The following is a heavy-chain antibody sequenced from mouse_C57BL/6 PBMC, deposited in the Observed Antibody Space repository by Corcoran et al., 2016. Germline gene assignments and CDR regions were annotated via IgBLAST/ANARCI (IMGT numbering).Heavy chain of an antibody. V-gene: IGHV1-26*01. CDR2: INPNNGGT. D-gene: IGHD4-1*01. CDR3: ARSLTCYYAMDY. CDR1: GYTFTDYY. Sequence: EVQLQQSGPELVKPGASVKISCKASGYTFTDYYMNWVKQSHGKSLEWIGDINPNNGGTSYNQKFKGKATLTVDKSSSTAYMELRSLTSEDSAVYYCARSLTCYYAMDYWGQVTSVTVSS. J-gene: IGHJ4*01.